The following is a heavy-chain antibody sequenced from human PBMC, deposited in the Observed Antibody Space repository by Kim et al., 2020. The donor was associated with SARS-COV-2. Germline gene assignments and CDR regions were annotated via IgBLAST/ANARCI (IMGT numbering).Heavy chain of an antibody. CDR3: ARRLIMITFGGAPDAFDI. Sequence: SVKVSCKASGGTFSSYAISWVRQAPGQGLEWMGGIIPIFGTANYAQKFQGRVTITADESTSTAYMELSSLRSEDTAVYYCARRLIMITFGGAPDAFDIWGQGTMVTVSS. J-gene: IGHJ3*02. V-gene: IGHV1-69*13. D-gene: IGHD3-16*01. CDR1: GGTFSSYA. CDR2: IIPIFGTA.